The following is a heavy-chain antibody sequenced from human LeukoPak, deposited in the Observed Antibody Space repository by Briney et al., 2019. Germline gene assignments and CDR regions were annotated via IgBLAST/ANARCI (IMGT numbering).Heavy chain of an antibody. CDR2: ITTRSAI. Sequence: GGSLRLSCAASGFTFSSYSMNWVRQAPGKGLEWVSSITTRSAIYYADSVKGRFTISRDNAKDSLYLQMNSLRADDTAVYYCAREIIGGASFLDYWGQGTLVTVSS. D-gene: IGHD1-26*01. J-gene: IGHJ4*02. CDR3: AREIIGGASFLDY. CDR1: GFTFSSYS. V-gene: IGHV3-48*01.